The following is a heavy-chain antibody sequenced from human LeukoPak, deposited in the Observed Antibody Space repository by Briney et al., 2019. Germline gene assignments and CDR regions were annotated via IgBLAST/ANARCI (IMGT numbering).Heavy chain of an antibody. Sequence: GGSLRLSCAASGFTFSSYSMNWVRQAPGKGLEWVSSISSSSSYIYYADSVKGRFTISRDSTKNSLYLQMNSLRAEDTAVYYCARGLIAAAGYFDYWGQGTLVTVSS. J-gene: IGHJ4*02. V-gene: IGHV3-21*01. CDR1: GFTFSSYS. CDR2: ISSSSSYI. D-gene: IGHD6-13*01. CDR3: ARGLIAAAGYFDY.